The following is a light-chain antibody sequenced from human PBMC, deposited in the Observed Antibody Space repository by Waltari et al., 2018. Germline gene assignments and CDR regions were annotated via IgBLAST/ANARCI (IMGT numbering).Light chain of an antibody. CDR3: QQYGGSPLYT. J-gene: IGKJ2*01. CDR1: QSVSSSY. V-gene: IGKV3-20*01. Sequence: EIVWTQSPGTLSLSTGQSATLYCRISQSVSSSYLGWYQQTPGQAPRLLIYATSSRAAGIPDKFSASASGTDFTLTISRLEPEDFAVYYCQQYGGSPLYTFGQGTKLEI. CDR2: ATS.